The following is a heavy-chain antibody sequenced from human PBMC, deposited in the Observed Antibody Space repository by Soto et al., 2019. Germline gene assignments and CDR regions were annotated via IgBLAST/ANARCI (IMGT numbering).Heavy chain of an antibody. J-gene: IGHJ6*02. Sequence: QVQLVESGGGVVQPGRSLRLSCAASGFTFSSYGMHWVRQAPGKGLEWVAVIWYDGSNKYYADSVKGRFTISRDNSKNTLYLPMNSRSAEDTAVYYCARNRLEWELSYTYGMDVWGQGTTVTVSS. D-gene: IGHD1-26*01. CDR1: GFTFSSYG. CDR3: ARNRLEWELSYTYGMDV. V-gene: IGHV3-33*01. CDR2: IWYDGSNK.